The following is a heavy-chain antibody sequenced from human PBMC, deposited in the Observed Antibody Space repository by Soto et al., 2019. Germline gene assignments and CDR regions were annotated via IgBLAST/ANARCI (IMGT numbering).Heavy chain of an antibody. CDR1: GYTFTSYY. CDR3: ARADYYDSSGYYYGMDV. CDR2: INPSGGST. V-gene: IGHV1-46*01. D-gene: IGHD3-22*01. J-gene: IGHJ6*02. Sequence: QVQLVQSGAEVKKPGASVKVSCKASGYTFTSYYMHWVRQAPGQGLEWMGIINPSGGSTSYAQKFQGRVTTTRDTSTSTVYMELSSLRSEDTAVYYCARADYYDSSGYYYGMDVWGQGTTVTVSS.